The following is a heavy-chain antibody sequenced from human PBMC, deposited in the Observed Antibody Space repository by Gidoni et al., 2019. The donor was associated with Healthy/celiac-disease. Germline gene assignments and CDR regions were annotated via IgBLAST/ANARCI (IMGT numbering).Heavy chain of an antibody. D-gene: IGHD3-9*01. CDR1: GGTFSSYA. J-gene: IGHJ4*02. CDR2: IIPIFGTA. V-gene: IGHV1-69*01. CDR3: ARSLYYDILTGSHFDY. Sequence: QVQLVQSGAEVKKPGSSVKVSCKAAGGTFSSYAISWVRQAPGQGLEWMGGIIPIFGTANYAQKFQGRVTITADESTSTAYMELSSLRSEDTAVYYCARSLYYDILTGSHFDYWGQGTLVTVSS.